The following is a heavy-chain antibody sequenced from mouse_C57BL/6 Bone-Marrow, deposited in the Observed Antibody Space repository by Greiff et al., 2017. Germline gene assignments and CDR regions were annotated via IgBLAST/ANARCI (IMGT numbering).Heavy chain of an antibody. CDR3: ARKGDYDYPWFAY. J-gene: IGHJ3*01. CDR2: IWSGGST. D-gene: IGHD2-4*01. V-gene: IGHV2-2*01. Sequence: VKLVESGPGLVQPSQSLSITCTVSGFSLTSYGVHWVRQSPGTGLEWLGVIWSGGSTDYNAAFISRLSISKDNSKSQVFFKMNSLQADDTAIYYCARKGDYDYPWFAYWGQGTLVTVSA. CDR1: GFSLTSYG.